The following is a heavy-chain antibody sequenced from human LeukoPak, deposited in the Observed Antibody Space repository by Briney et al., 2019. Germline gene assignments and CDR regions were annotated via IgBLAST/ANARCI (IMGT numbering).Heavy chain of an antibody. D-gene: IGHD6-13*01. Sequence: GGSLRLSFAASGFTFSSYCMHWGRQAPGKGGEGVAVICDDGNCKYYADSVKGRFTISRDNSNNTLSLQMSSLRAEDTALYYCVAAPGILYFDYWGQGTLVTVSS. CDR3: VAAPGILYFDY. J-gene: IGHJ4*02. V-gene: IGHV3-33*01. CDR1: GFTFSSYC. CDR2: ICDDGNCK.